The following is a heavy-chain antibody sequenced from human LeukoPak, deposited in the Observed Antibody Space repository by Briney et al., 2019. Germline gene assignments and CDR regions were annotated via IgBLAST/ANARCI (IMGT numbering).Heavy chain of an antibody. CDR1: GFTFSSYS. V-gene: IGHV3-21*01. CDR2: ISSSSSYI. D-gene: IGHD3-10*01. CDR3: ARVPYGSGSPLYYFDY. Sequence: GGSLRLSCAASGFTFSSYSMNWVRQAPGKGLEWVSSISSSSSYIYYADSVKGRFTISRDNAKNSLYLRMNSLRAEDTAVYYCARVPYGSGSPLYYFDYWGQGTLVTVSS. J-gene: IGHJ4*02.